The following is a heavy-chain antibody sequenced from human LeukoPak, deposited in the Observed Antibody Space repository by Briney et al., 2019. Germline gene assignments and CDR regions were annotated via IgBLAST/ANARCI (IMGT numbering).Heavy chain of an antibody. CDR2: INPNSGRT. Sequence: ASLNVSCKASGYTFTVYDIHSGPQAPEQGLEWMGWINPNSGRTKYARGFQDRVPMTWDTSTTAAYMELSRLRSDDTALYSCVGTMLWVASMKDGDAFDVWGQGTAVTVSA. CDR3: VGTMLWVASMKDGDAFDV. D-gene: IGHD2-21*01. J-gene: IGHJ3*01. V-gene: IGHV1-2*07. CDR1: GYTFTVYD.